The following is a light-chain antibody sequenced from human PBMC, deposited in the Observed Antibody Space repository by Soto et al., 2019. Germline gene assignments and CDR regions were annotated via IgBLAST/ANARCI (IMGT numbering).Light chain of an antibody. CDR1: SSDVGGYDY. CDR3: SSYAGYPNYV. CDR2: EVS. J-gene: IGLJ1*01. Sequence: QSALTQPPSASGSPGQSVTISCTGSSSDVGGYDYVSWYQLHPGKAPKLMIYEVSKRPSGVPDRFSGSKSGNTASLTVSGLQAEDEADYYCSSYAGYPNYVFGTGTKVTVL. V-gene: IGLV2-8*01.